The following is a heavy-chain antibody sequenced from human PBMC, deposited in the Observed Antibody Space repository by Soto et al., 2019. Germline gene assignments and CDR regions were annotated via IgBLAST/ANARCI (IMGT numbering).Heavy chain of an antibody. CDR3: ARLPGVRGVFDGFNV. CDR1: GDSFAGYC. D-gene: IGHD3-10*01. Sequence: GESLKISCRGSGDSFAGYCVGWVRQMPGKGLDWMGVIYPGDSDTRYSPSFHGQVTISADKSISTAYLQWSSLKASDTAMYFCARLPGVRGVFDGFNVWGHGTMVTV. CDR2: IYPGDSDT. V-gene: IGHV5-51*01. J-gene: IGHJ3*01.